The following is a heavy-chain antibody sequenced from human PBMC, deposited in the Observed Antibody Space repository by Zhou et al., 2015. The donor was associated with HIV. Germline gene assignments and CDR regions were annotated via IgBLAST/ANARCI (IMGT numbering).Heavy chain of an antibody. CDR3: AILPSERVVVPAGVGWLGAFDI. D-gene: IGHD2-2*01. J-gene: IGHJ3*02. CDR2: IIPIFGTA. V-gene: IGHV1-69*01. CDR1: GGTFSSYA. Sequence: QVQLVQSGAEVKKPGSSVKVSCKASGGTFSSYAISWVRQAPGQGLEWMGGIIPIFGTANYAQKFQGRVTITADESTSTAYMELSSLRSEDTAVYYCAILPSERVVVPAGVGWLGAFDIWGQGTMVTVSS.